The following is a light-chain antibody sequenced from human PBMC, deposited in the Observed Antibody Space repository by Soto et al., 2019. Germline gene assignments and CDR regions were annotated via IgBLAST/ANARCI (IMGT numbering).Light chain of an antibody. Sequence: DIQMTQSPSTLSASVGDRVTITCRASQSISDWLAWFQQKPGKAPKVLIYKASNLESGVPPRFSGTGSGTEFTLTISSLQSDDFATYYCQHYYGYSWTFGQGTE. CDR1: QSISDW. V-gene: IGKV1-5*03. J-gene: IGKJ1*01. CDR3: QHYYGYSWT. CDR2: KAS.